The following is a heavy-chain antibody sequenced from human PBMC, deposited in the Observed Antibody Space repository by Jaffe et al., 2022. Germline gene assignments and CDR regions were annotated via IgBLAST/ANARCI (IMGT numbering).Heavy chain of an antibody. CDR3: AKDLARFIAVAGPFDY. D-gene: IGHD6-19*01. CDR2: ISGSGGST. V-gene: IGHV3-23*01. Sequence: EVQLLESGGGLVQPGGSLRLSCAASGFTFSSYAMSWVRQAPGKGLEWVSAISGSGGSTYYADSVKGRFTISRDNSKNTLYLQMNSLRAEDTAVYYCAKDLARFIAVAGPFDYWGQGTLVTVSS. J-gene: IGHJ4*02. CDR1: GFTFSSYA.